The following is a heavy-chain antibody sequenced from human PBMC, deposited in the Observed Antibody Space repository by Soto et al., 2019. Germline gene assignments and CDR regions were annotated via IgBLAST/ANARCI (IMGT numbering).Heavy chain of an antibody. CDR3: GRDLTSNANCSDR. CDR1: GDYIHVGGYY. CDR2: IYYTGKT. J-gene: IGHJ5*02. V-gene: IGHV4-30-4*01. Sequence: SETLSLTCSVSGDYIHVGGYYWTWIRQRPGKGLEWMGYIYYTGKTYYNPSLESRLTLSVDRSKNQFSLRLTSVTAADPAVYFGGRDLTSNANCSDRCGQGTRVTVSS. D-gene: IGHD2-2*01.